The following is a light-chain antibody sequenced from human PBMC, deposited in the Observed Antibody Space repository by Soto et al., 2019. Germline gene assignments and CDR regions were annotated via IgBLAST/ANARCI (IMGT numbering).Light chain of an antibody. Sequence: AIQLTQSPSSLSASVGDRVTITFRASQTISSWLAWYQQKPGKAPKLLIYAASTLQSGVPSRFSGSGSGTDFTLTISCLQSEDFATYYCQQYYSYPPTFGQGTKVDIK. J-gene: IGKJ1*01. CDR2: AAS. CDR1: QTISSW. CDR3: QQYYSYPPT. V-gene: IGKV1-8*01.